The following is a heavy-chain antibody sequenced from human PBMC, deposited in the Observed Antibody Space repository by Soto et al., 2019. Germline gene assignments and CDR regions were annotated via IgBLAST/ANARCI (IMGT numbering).Heavy chain of an antibody. J-gene: IGHJ5*02. CDR2: IKTTSDGGTI. D-gene: IGHD3-10*01. V-gene: IGHV3-15*01. Sequence: EVQLVESGGGLVKPGESLILSCAASGFTFSTAWMTWVRQAPGRGLEWVARIKTTSDGGTIHYAAPVKGRFTISRDDSKDTLFLQMNSLKIEDTALYYCIRDPYGSTWGQGTLVTVSS. CDR1: GFTFSTAW. CDR3: IRDPYGST.